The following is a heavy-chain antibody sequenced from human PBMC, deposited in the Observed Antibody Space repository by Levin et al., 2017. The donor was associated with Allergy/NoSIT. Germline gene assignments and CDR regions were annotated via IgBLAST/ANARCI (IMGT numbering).Heavy chain of an antibody. V-gene: IGHV3-7*04. J-gene: IGHJ3*02. CDR3: ARGQQSLDWLCRGDDAFDI. CDR2: IKEDGRET. D-gene: IGHD3-9*01. Sequence: GGSLRLSCAASGFTFSNYWMSWVRQAPGKGLEWVANIKEDGRETYYVDSVKGRFTISRHNVTNSLYLQVNSLRAEDTAVYYGARGQQSLDWLCRGDDAFDIWGQGTMVTVSS. CDR1: GFTFSNYW.